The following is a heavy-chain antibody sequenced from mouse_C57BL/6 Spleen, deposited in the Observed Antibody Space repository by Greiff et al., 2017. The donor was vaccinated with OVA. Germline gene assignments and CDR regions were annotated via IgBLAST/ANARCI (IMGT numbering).Heavy chain of an antibody. CDR2: IDPETGGT. J-gene: IGHJ4*01. Sequence: VQLQESGAELVRPGASVTLSCKASGYTFTDYEMHWVKQTPVHGLEWIGAIDPETGGTAYNQKFKGKAILTADKSSSTAYMELRSLTSEDSAVYYCTRGYGMDYWGQGTSVTVSS. CDR3: TRGYGMDY. CDR1: GYTFTDYE. V-gene: IGHV1-15*01.